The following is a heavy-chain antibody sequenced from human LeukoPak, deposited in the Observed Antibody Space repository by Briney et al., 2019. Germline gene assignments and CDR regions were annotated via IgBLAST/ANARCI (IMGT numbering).Heavy chain of an antibody. J-gene: IGHJ4*02. V-gene: IGHV3-48*03. CDR3: ARVICTGGSCFQNDY. D-gene: IGHD2-8*02. CDR2: INSGATSE. Sequence: GGSLRLSCTASGFIFSNFEMNWVRQAPGKGLQWLAYINSGATSEYYADSVKGRFTISRDNAKNSLYLQMNSLGVQDTAIYYCARVICTGGSCFQNDYWGQGTLSPSPQ. CDR1: GFIFSNFE.